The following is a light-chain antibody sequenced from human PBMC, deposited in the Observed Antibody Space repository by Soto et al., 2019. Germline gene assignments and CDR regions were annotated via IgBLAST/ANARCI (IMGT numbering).Light chain of an antibody. V-gene: IGKV1-39*01. CDR2: VAS. Sequence: SQVTQSTSSLSASVGDRDTITCRASQSTSSYLNGYQVKPGKAPKLLIDVASSLQSGVPSRFSGSGSGTDFTLTISSLQPEDFATYYWQQSYSIPYTFGQGTKVDIK. CDR3: QQSYSIPYT. J-gene: IGKJ2*01. CDR1: QSTSSY.